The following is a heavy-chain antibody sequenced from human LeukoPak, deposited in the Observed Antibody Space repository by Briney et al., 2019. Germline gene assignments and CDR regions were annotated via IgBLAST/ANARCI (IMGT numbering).Heavy chain of an antibody. CDR3: ARSYYYGSGSYPSYYYYYYMDV. CDR1: GGSISSYY. J-gene: IGHJ6*03. CDR2: IYYSGST. Sequence: PSETLSLTCTVSGGSISSYYWSWIRQPPGKGLEWIGYIYYSGSTNYNPSLKSRVTISVDTSKNQFSLKLSSVTAADTAVYYCARSYYYGSGSYPSYYYYYYMDVWGKGTTVIVSS. V-gene: IGHV4-59*01. D-gene: IGHD3-10*01.